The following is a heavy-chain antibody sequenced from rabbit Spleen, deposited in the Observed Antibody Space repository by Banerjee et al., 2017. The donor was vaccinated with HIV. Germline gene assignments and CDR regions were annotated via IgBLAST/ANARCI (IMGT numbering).Heavy chain of an antibody. J-gene: IGHJ6*01. CDR3: ARDSGSSFSSYGMDL. CDR2: INRVTGKS. CDR1: GVSFSDKDV. D-gene: IGHD8-1*01. Sequence: EQLEESGGGLVKPEGSLTLTCKASGVSFSDKDVMCWVRQAPGKGLEWIACINRVTGKSVYASWAKGRFSMSRTSSTTVTLQMTSLTAADTATYFCARDSGSSFSSYGMDLWGQGTLVTVS. V-gene: IGHV1S45*01.